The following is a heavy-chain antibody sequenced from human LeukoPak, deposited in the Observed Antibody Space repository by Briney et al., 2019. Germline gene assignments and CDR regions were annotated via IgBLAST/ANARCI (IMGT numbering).Heavy chain of an antibody. CDR3: ARTLYDFWSGYPNRPGGMDV. D-gene: IGHD3-3*01. V-gene: IGHV4-31*03. CDR2: IYYSGST. CDR1: GGSISSGGYY. Sequence: RSSETLSLTCTVSGGSISSGGYYWSWIRQHPGKGLEWIGYIYYSGSTYYNPSLKSRVTISVDTSKNQFSLKLSSVTAADTAVYYCARTLYDFWSGYPNRPGGMDVWGQGTTVTVSS. J-gene: IGHJ6*02.